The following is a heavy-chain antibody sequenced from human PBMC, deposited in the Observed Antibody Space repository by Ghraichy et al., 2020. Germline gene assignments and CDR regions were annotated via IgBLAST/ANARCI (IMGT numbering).Heavy chain of an antibody. CDR1: GYSISSGSY. Sequence: SQTLSLTCTVSGYSISSGSYWGWIRQPPGKGLEWIGSISHSGSTNYNPSLKSRVTISIDTSKNQFSLNLRSVTAADTAVYYCARSGAAGRYYYYYGMDVWGQGTTVTVSS. J-gene: IGHJ6*02. V-gene: IGHV4-38-2*02. CDR2: ISHSGST. CDR3: ARSGAAGRYYYYYGMDV. D-gene: IGHD6-13*01.